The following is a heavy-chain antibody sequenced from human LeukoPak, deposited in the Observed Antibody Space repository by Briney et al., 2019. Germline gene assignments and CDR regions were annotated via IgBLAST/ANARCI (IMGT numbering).Heavy chain of an antibody. D-gene: IGHD3-10*01. CDR3: ARNVGSYWGHDY. J-gene: IGHJ4*02. Sequence: ASVKVSCKASGGTFSSYAISWVRQAPGQGLEWMGGIIPIFGTANYAQKFQGRVTITADESTSTAYMELSSPRSEDTAVYYCARNVGSYWGHDYWGQGTLVTVSS. V-gene: IGHV1-69*13. CDR1: GGTFSSYA. CDR2: IIPIFGTA.